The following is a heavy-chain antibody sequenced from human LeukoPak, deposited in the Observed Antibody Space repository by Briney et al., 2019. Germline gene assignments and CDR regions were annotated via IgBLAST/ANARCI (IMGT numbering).Heavy chain of an antibody. V-gene: IGHV3-20*04. CDR2: INRNGGST. CDR1: GFTFDDYG. CDR3: ARDRRGSGSPSDY. J-gene: IGHJ4*02. D-gene: IGHD3-10*01. Sequence: PGGSLRLSCAASGFTFDDYGMSWVRHAPGKGLEWVSGINRNGGSTGYADSVKGRFTISRDNAKNSLCLQMNSLRAEDTALYYCARDRRGSGSPSDYWGQGTLVTVSS.